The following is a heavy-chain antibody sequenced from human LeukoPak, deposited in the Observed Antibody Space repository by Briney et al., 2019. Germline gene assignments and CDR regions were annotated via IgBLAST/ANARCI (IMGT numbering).Heavy chain of an antibody. D-gene: IGHD3-10*01. V-gene: IGHV3-7*01. Sequence: GGSLRLSCAASGFTFSSYWMSWVRQAPGKGLEWVANIKQDGSEKYYVDSVKGRFTISRDNAKNSLYLQMNSLRAEGTAVYYCARDLKYYYGSGSSHYWGQGTLVTVSS. CDR2: IKQDGSEK. J-gene: IGHJ4*02. CDR1: GFTFSSYW. CDR3: ARDLKYYYGSGSSHY.